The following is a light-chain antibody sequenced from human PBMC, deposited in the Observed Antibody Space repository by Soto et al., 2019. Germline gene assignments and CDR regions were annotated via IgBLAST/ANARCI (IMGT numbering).Light chain of an antibody. Sequence: AIRMTQSPSSFSASTGDRVTITSLASQGISSYLAWYQQKPGKAPKLLIYAASTLQSGVPSRFSGSGSGTDFTLTISCLQSEDFATYYCQQYYSYSWTFGQGTKVDIK. CDR2: AAS. V-gene: IGKV1-8*01. CDR3: QQYYSYSWT. CDR1: QGISSY. J-gene: IGKJ1*01.